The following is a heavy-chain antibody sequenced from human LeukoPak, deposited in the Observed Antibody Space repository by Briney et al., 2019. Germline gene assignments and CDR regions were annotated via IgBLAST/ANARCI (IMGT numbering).Heavy chain of an antibody. V-gene: IGHV3-23*01. CDR2: ISGSGGGT. Sequence: GGSLRLSCAASGFRFSSYAMSCVRQAPGKGLEWVSAISGSGGGTYYADSVKGGFTISRDNSKNTLYLQMNSLRAEDTAVYYCAKHYYDSSGYYGDSYFDYWGQGTLVTVSS. CDR3: AKHYYDSSGYYGDSYFDY. CDR1: GFRFSSYA. D-gene: IGHD3-22*01. J-gene: IGHJ4*02.